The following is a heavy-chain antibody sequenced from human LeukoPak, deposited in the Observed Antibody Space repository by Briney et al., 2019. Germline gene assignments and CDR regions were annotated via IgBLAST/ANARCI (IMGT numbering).Heavy chain of an antibody. D-gene: IGHD3-10*01. V-gene: IGHV4-59*01. J-gene: IGHJ5*02. CDR2: IYYSRST. CDR3: ARGYGSGNGWFDP. CDR1: GGSISSYY. Sequence: SETLSLTCTVSGGSISSYYWSWIRQPPGKGLEWIGYIYYSRSTNYNPSLKSRVTRSVDTSKNQFSLKLSSVTAADTAVYYCARGYGSGNGWFDPWGQGTLVTVSS.